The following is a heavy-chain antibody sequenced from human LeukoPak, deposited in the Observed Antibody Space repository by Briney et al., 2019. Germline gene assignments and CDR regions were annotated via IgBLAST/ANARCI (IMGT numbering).Heavy chain of an antibody. CDR2: ISSSSSYI. V-gene: IGHV3-21*01. CDR1: GFTVSSNY. Sequence: GGSLRLSCAASGFTVSSNYMSWVRQAPGKGLEWVSSISSSSSYIYYADSVKGRFTISRDNAKNSLYLQMNSLRAEDTAVYYCARDVVVPAAIGRGDYWGQGTLVTVSS. D-gene: IGHD2-2*02. J-gene: IGHJ4*02. CDR3: ARDVVVPAAIGRGDY.